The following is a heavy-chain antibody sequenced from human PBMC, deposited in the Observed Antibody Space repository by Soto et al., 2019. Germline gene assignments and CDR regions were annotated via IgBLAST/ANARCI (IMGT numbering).Heavy chain of an antibody. CDR1: GFTFRNYD. CDR3: ARTDRDFYGLDV. J-gene: IGHJ6*02. CDR2: ISAAGDP. Sequence: EVQLVESGGGLVQPGGSLRLSFEPSGFTFRNYDMHWVRQATGKGLEWVSGISAAGDPDYADSVEGRFTISRENAQNSFFLQMNSLRVGDTAVYYCARTDRDFYGLDVGGQGTTVIVSS. V-gene: IGHV3-13*05.